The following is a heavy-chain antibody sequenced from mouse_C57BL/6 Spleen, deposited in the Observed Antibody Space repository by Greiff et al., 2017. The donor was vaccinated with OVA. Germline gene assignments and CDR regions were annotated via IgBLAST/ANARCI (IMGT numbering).Heavy chain of an antibody. Sequence: EVQLQESGAELVRPGASVKLSCTASGFNIKDYYMHWVKQRPEQGLEWIGRIDPEDGDTEYAPKFQGKATMTADTSSNTAYLQLSSLTSEDTAVYYCTRRKNLGDYYGSSYPWFAYWGQGTLVTVSA. J-gene: IGHJ3*01. CDR1: GFNIKDYY. CDR2: IDPEDGDT. D-gene: IGHD1-1*01. CDR3: TRRKNLGDYYGSSYPWFAY. V-gene: IGHV14-1*01.